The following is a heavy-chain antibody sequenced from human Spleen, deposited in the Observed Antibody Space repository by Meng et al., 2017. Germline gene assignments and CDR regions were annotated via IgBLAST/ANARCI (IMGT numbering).Heavy chain of an antibody. V-gene: IGHV3-7*01. D-gene: IGHD4-17*01. CDR1: GFTFSNYW. CDR3: ARGVTT. CDR2: IKKDGSEK. Sequence: GGSLRLSCAASGFTFSNYWMNWVRQAPGKGLEWVATIKKDGSEKYYVDSVKGRFTISRDNGKNSLYLQMNSLRAEDTAVYYCARGVTTWGQGTLVTVSS. J-gene: IGHJ5*02.